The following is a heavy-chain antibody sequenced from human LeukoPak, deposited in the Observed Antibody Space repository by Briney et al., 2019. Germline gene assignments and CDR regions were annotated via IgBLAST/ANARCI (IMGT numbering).Heavy chain of an antibody. CDR2: IYYSGTS. D-gene: IGHD3-9*01. J-gene: IGHJ6*02. Sequence: PSETLSLTCTVSGGSISGYYWSWIRQPPGKGLEWIAYIYYSGTSNYNPSLKSRATISLDTSKNQFSLRMSSVTAADTAVYYCARSYSNTGYYYYGRDIWGQGTPVTVSS. CDR3: ARSYSNTGYYYYGRDI. V-gene: IGHV4-59*01. CDR1: GGSISGYY.